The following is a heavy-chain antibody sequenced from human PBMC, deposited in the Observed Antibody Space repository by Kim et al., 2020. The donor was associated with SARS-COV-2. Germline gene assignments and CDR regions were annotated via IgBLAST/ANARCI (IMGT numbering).Heavy chain of an antibody. CDR1: GFTFSSYA. D-gene: IGHD3-10*01. J-gene: IGHJ4*02. CDR2: ISGSGGST. V-gene: IGHV3-23*01. CDR3: AKEVKGELLWFGEPYFDS. Sequence: GGSLRLSCAASGFTFSSYAMSWVRQAPGKGLEWVSAISGSGGSTYYADSVKGRFTISRDNSKNTLYLQMNSLRAEDTAVYYCAKEVKGELLWFGEPYFDSWGQGTLVTVSS.